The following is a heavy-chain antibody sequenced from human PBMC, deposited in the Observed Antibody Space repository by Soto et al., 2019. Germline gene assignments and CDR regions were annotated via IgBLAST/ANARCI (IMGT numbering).Heavy chain of an antibody. V-gene: IGHV3-23*01. CDR2: ISGVGDST. J-gene: IGHJ2*01. Sequence: EVQLLESGGGLVQPGGSLRLSCAASGFTFSSYAMSWVRQAPGKGLGWVSTISGVGDSTYYADSVKGRSTISRDNAKNTLYLQMNSLRAEDTAVYYGAKRFGGPWYFDFWGRGTLVIVSS. CDR1: GFTFSSYA. CDR3: AKRFGGPWYFDF. D-gene: IGHD3-16*01.